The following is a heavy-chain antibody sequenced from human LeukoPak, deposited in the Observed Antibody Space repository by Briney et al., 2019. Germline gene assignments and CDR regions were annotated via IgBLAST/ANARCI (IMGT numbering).Heavy chain of an antibody. V-gene: IGHV4-39*01. CDR2: IYYDGST. CDR3: ASAAAAYHDAFDI. J-gene: IGHJ3*02. Sequence: SETLSLTCTVSGGSISSSNFYWGWVRQPPGKGLEWIGNIYYDGSTYYNPSLKSRVTISVDTSKNQFSLKLSSVTAADTAVYYCASAAAAYHDAFDIWGQGTMVTVSS. CDR1: GGSISSSNFY. D-gene: IGHD6-13*01.